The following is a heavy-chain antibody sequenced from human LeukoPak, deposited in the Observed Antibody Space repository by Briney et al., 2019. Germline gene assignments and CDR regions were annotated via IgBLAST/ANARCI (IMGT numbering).Heavy chain of an antibody. V-gene: IGHV7-4-1*02. D-gene: IGHD3-22*01. Sequence: HWASVKVSCKASGYTFTSYDINWVRQAPGQGLEWMGWINTDSGKATYAQGFTGRFVFSLDSSVSTVYLQISDLMPEDTAKYYCARQPIGGHYDSSGYPTDAFDIWGQGTMVTVSS. CDR3: ARQPIGGHYDSSGYPTDAFDI. CDR1: GYTFTSYD. CDR2: INTDSGKA. J-gene: IGHJ3*02.